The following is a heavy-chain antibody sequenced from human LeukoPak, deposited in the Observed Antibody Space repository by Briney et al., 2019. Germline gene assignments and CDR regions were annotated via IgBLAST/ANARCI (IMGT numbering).Heavy chain of an antibody. Sequence: ASVKVSFTVSGYTLTELSMHWARQAPGKGLEWMGGFDPEDGETIYAQKFQDRVTMTEDTSTDTAYMELSSLRSEDTAVYYCATDTPPSLTGYYVGAFDIWGQGTMVTVSS. V-gene: IGHV1-24*01. CDR2: FDPEDGET. CDR3: ATDTPPSLTGYYVGAFDI. J-gene: IGHJ3*02. D-gene: IGHD3-9*01. CDR1: GYTLTELS.